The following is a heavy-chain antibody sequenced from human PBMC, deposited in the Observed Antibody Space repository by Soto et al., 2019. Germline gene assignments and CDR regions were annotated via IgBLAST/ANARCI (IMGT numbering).Heavy chain of an antibody. CDR3: ARYSGRYSYNWFDP. Sequence: SETLSLTCPVSGGSISSYYWSWIRQPPGKGLEWIGYIYYSGTTNYNPSLKSRVTISVDTSKNQFSLKLSSVTAADTAVYYCARYSGRYSYNWFDPWGQGTLVTVSS. CDR2: IYYSGTT. CDR1: GGSISSYY. D-gene: IGHD1-26*01. J-gene: IGHJ5*02. V-gene: IGHV4-59*01.